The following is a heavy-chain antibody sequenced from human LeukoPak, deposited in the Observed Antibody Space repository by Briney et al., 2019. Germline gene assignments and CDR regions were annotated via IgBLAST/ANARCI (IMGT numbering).Heavy chain of an antibody. V-gene: IGHV5-51*01. Sequence: GESLKISCKGSGYSFTSYWIGWVRQMPGKGLEWMGIIYPGDSDTRYSPSFQGQVTISADKSISTAYLQWSSLKASDTAMYYCARQARLYGERFPFDYWGQGTLVTVSS. CDR2: IYPGDSDT. CDR3: ARQARLYGERFPFDY. J-gene: IGHJ4*02. CDR1: GYSFTSYW. D-gene: IGHD4-17*01.